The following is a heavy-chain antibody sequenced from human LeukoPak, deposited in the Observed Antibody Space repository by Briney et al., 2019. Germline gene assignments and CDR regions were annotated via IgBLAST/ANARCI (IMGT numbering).Heavy chain of an antibody. D-gene: IGHD3-22*01. CDR3: AKGYYYDSSGYYQHFDH. V-gene: IGHV3-30*18. CDR2: ISYDGSNQ. CDR1: GFTFSSFG. J-gene: IGHJ4*02. Sequence: PGGSLRLSCAASGFTFSSFGIHWVRQAPGNGLEWVALISYDGSNQYYADSVKGRFTISRDNSKNTLYLQMNSLRAEDTAVYYCAKGYYYDSSGYYQHFDHWGQGTLVTVSS.